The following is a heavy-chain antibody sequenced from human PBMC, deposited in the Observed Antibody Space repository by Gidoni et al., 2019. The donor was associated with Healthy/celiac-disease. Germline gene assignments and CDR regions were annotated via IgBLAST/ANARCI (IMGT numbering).Heavy chain of an antibody. CDR1: GFTFSGSA. D-gene: IGHD6-19*01. V-gene: IGHV3-73*02. J-gene: IGHJ4*02. Sequence: EVQLVESGGGLVQPGGSLKLSCAASGFTFSGSAMHWVRQASGKGLEWVGRIRSKANSYATAYAASVKGRFTISRDDSKNTAYLQMNSLKTEDTAVYYCTRLEAGTVAGWGQGTLVTVSS. CDR3: TRLEAGTVAG. CDR2: IRSKANSYAT.